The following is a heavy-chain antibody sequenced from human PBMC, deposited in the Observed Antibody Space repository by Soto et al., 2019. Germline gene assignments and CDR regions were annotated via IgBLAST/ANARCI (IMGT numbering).Heavy chain of an antibody. D-gene: IGHD2-15*01. J-gene: IGHJ5*02. CDR1: GGSFSGYY. Sequence: ETLSLTCAVYGGSFSGYYWSWIRQPPGKGLEWIGEINHSGSTNYNPSLKSRVTISVDTSKNQFPLKLSSVTAADTAVYYCARKKSATNCSGGSCYSVFPPLRYNWFDPWGQGTLVTVSS. CDR3: ARKKSATNCSGGSCYSVFPPLRYNWFDP. V-gene: IGHV4-34*01. CDR2: INHSGST.